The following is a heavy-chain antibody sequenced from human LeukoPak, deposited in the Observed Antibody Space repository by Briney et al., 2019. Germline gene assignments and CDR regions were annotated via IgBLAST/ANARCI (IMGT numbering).Heavy chain of an antibody. CDR1: GFTFSSYW. V-gene: IGHV3-7*01. Sequence: GGSLRLSCAASGFTFSSYWMSWVRQAPGKGLEWVANINQDGSAKYYGGSVEGRFTISRDNAKNSLYLQMNSLAAEDTAVYFCASAPNENYFDFWGQGTLVTVSS. J-gene: IGHJ4*02. CDR2: INQDGSAK. CDR3: ASAPNENYFDF.